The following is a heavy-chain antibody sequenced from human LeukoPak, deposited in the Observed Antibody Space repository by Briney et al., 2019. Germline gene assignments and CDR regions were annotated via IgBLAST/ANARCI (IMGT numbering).Heavy chain of an antibody. Sequence: KPSETLSLTCTVSGGSIFSYYWSWIRQPPGKGLEWIGFVYYSGSTNYNPSLKSRVTISVDTSKNQFSLKLSSVTAADTAVYYCARNWRFADCSGGSCYSGSAFDIWGQGTMVTVSS. D-gene: IGHD2-15*01. CDR3: ARNWRFADCSGGSCYSGSAFDI. CDR1: GGSIFSYY. J-gene: IGHJ3*02. V-gene: IGHV4-59*01. CDR2: VYYSGST.